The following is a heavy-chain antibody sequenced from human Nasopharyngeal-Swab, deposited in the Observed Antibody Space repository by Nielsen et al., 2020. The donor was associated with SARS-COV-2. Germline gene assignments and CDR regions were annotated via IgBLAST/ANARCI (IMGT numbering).Heavy chain of an antibody. Sequence: LRLSCAISGDSVSSSSAAWNWIRQSPSKGLEWLGRTYYRSKWYNDYAVSVKSRITINPDTSKNQFSLHLNSVTPEDTAVYYCARARGAYGDYYYYYYTDVWGKGTTVTVSS. J-gene: IGHJ6*03. CDR3: ARARGAYGDYYYYYYTDV. CDR2: TYYRSKWYN. CDR1: GDSVSSSSAA. V-gene: IGHV6-1*01. D-gene: IGHD4-17*01.